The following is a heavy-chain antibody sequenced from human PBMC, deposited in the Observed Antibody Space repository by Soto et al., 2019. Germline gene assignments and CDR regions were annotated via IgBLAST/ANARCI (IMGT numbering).Heavy chain of an antibody. CDR2: INTNSGNT. J-gene: IGHJ5*02. CDR3: ARTVGATSYNWFDP. Sequence: ASVKVSCKASGYSFTNYGIAWVRQAPGQGLEWMGWINTNSGNTFYTENLKGRVSITTDTSTRTAYMELRSLRSDDTAVYYCARTVGATSYNWFDPWG. CDR1: GYSFTNYG. D-gene: IGHD1-26*01. V-gene: IGHV1-18*01.